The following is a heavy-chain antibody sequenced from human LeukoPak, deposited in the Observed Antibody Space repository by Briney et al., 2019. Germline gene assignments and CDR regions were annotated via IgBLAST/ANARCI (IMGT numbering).Heavy chain of an antibody. J-gene: IGHJ6*02. CDR2: ISGSGSSI. V-gene: IGHV3-48*01. D-gene: IGHD2-8*01. Sequence: GGSLRLSCAASGFTFSSYSMNWVRQAPGKGLEWVSYISGSGSSIYYADSVKGRFTISRDSAKNSLYLQMNSLRAEDTAVYYCARGKMGYYGTDVWGQGTTVTVSS. CDR1: GFTFSSYS. CDR3: ARGKMGYYGTDV.